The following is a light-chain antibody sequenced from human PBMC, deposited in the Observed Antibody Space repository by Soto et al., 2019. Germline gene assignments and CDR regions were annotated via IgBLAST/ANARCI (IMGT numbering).Light chain of an antibody. J-gene: IGKJ1*01. CDR3: QQYGSSGT. CDR1: QSVSNNY. CDR2: GAS. V-gene: IGKV3-20*01. Sequence: EVVSTQSPGTRSLSPGEGAIVSCRASQSVSNNYLAWYKQKPGQAPRLLIYGASSRPSGIPDRFSGSGSGTDFTLTIRRLEPEDFAVYYCQQYGSSGTFGQGTKVDIK.